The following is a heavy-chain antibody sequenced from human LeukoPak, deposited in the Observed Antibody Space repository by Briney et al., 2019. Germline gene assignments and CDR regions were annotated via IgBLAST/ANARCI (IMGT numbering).Heavy chain of an antibody. J-gene: IGHJ4*02. CDR2: MSPNSGDT. CDR3: ARGPPNWGYDY. Sequence: VASVKVSCTASGYTFTSYDFSWVRQATGQRPEWMGWMSPNSGDTGYAQKFQDRVTMTRNTSISTAYMELSSLRSDDTAVYYCARGPPNWGYDYWGPGTLVTVSS. D-gene: IGHD7-27*01. V-gene: IGHV1-8*01. CDR1: GYTFTSYD.